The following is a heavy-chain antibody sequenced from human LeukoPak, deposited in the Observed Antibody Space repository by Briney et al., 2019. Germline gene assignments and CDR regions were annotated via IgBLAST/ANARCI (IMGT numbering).Heavy chain of an antibody. CDR2: ISAYNGNT. CDR1: GYTSTSYG. CDR3: ARAIAAPNYYCYYYGMDV. J-gene: IGHJ6*02. V-gene: IGHV1-18*01. Sequence: GASVKVSCEPSGYTSTSYGISWVPQAPGQGLEWMGWISAYNGNTNYAQKLQGRVTMTTDTSTSTDYMELRSLRSDDTAVYYCARAIAAPNYYCYYYGMDVWGQGTTVTVSS. D-gene: IGHD4/OR15-4a*01.